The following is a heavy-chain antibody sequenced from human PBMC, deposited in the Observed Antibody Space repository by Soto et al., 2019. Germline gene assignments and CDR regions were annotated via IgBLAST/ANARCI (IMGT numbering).Heavy chain of an antibody. D-gene: IGHD2-15*01. CDR3: AREDCSGGSCYPTDAFDI. Sequence: SVKVSCKASGGTFSSYTIGWVRQAPGQGLEWMGRIIPILGIANYAQKFQGRVTITADKSTSTAYMELSSLRSEDTAVYYCAREDCSGGSCYPTDAFDIWGQGTMVTVSS. V-gene: IGHV1-69*04. CDR2: IIPILGIA. J-gene: IGHJ3*02. CDR1: GGTFSSYT.